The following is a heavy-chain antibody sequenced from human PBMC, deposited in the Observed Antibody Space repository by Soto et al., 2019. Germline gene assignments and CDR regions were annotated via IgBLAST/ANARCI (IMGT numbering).Heavy chain of an antibody. CDR2: INHSGST. V-gene: IGHV4-34*01. J-gene: IGHJ5*02. D-gene: IGHD1-26*01. Sequence: SFSGYYWSGIRQPPGKGLEWIGEINHSGSTYYDPSLKSRVTISVDTSKNQFSLRLTSVTAADTAVYYCATQEVGGSYVYTFDPWGQGLLVTVSS. CDR1: SFSGYY. CDR3: ATQEVGGSYVYTFDP.